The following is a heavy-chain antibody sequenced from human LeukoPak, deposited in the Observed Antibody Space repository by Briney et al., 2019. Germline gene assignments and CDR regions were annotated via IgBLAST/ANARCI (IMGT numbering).Heavy chain of an antibody. CDR1: GFTVSSNY. D-gene: IGHD2-2*01. CDR3: AKDGQDIVVVPAENYYYYYYMDV. CDR2: IRYDGSNK. Sequence: GGSLRLSCAASGFTVSSNYISWVRQAPGKGLEWVAFIRYDGSNKYYADSVKGRFTISRDNSKNTLYLQMNSLRAEDTAVYYCAKDGQDIVVVPAENYYYYYYMDVWGKGTTVTISS. J-gene: IGHJ6*03. V-gene: IGHV3-30*02.